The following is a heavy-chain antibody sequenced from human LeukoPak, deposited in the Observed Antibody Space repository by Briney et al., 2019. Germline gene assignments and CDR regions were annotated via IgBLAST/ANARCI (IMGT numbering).Heavy chain of an antibody. CDR1: GFIFSSYA. CDR2: ISGSGGST. V-gene: IGHV3-23*01. J-gene: IGHJ4*02. CDR3: AKEKWLGDGYNDY. D-gene: IGHD5-24*01. Sequence: GGSLRLSCAASGFIFSSYAMSWVRQAPGKGLEWVSGISGSGGSTYYADSVKGRFTISRDNSKNTLYLQMNSLRAEDTAVYYCAKEKWLGDGYNDYWGPGTLVTVSS.